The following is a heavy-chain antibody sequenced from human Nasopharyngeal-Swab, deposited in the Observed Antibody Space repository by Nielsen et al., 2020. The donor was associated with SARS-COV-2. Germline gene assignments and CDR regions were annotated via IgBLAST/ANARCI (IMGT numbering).Heavy chain of an antibody. V-gene: IGHV1-3*01. CDR3: ARGAEPSDWIIDY. CDR2: VNAANGDT. D-gene: IGHD2-21*02. CDR1: GYSFTRYA. J-gene: IGHJ4*02. Sequence: ASVKVSCKASGYSFTRYALHWLRQAPGQRLEWLGWVNAANGDTKPSQNFQDRVTITRDTSAGIDYMDLRSLRSEDTALYYCARGAEPSDWIIDYWGQGTLVTVSS.